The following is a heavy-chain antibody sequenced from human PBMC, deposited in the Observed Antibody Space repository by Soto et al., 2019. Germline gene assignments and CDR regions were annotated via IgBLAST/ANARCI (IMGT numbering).Heavy chain of an antibody. J-gene: IGHJ4*02. CDR3: AKDFSSAYGDYGY. CDR1: GFTFSSYV. Sequence: GGSLRLSCAASGFTFSSYVMHWVRQAPGKGLEWVAVISYDGSNKYYADSVKGRFTISRDSSKNTLYLQMNSLRAEDTAVYYCAKDFSSAYGDYGYWGQGTLVTVSS. CDR2: ISYDGSNK. D-gene: IGHD4-17*01. V-gene: IGHV3-30*18.